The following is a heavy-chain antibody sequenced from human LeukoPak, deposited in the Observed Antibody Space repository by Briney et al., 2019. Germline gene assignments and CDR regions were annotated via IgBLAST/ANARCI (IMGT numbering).Heavy chain of an antibody. D-gene: IGHD5-18*01. V-gene: IGHV1-69*05. CDR1: GGTFSSYA. CDR2: IIPIFGTA. Sequence: SVKVSCKASGGTFSSYAISWVRQAPGQGLEWMGGIIPIFGTANYAQKFQGRVTITTDESTSTAYMELSSLRSEDTAVYYCARKVDTADAFDIWGQGTMVTVSS. J-gene: IGHJ3*02. CDR3: ARKVDTADAFDI.